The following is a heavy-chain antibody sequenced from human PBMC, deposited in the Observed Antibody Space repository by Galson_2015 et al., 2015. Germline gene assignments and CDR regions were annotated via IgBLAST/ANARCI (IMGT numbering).Heavy chain of an antibody. CDR1: GDSVSSNSAA. Sequence: CAISGDSVSSNSAAWNWIRRSPSRGLEWLGRTYYRSKWYNDYAVSVKSRITINPDTSKNQFSLQLNSVTPEDTAVYYCASAKTHSGYEFDYWGQGTLVTVSS. CDR2: TYYRSKWYN. CDR3: ASAKTHSGYEFDY. J-gene: IGHJ4*02. V-gene: IGHV6-1*01. D-gene: IGHD5-12*01.